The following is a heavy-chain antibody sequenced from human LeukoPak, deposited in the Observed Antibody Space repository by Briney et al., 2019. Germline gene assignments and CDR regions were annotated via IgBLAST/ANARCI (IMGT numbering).Heavy chain of an antibody. CDR1: GFTFSSYW. J-gene: IGHJ4*02. CDR3: ARVPPNTVTTLQYFDY. CDR2: IKQDGSEK. V-gene: IGHV3-7*01. Sequence: GGSLRLSCAASGFTFSSYWMSWVRQAPGKGLEWVANIKQDGSEKYYVDSVKGRFTISRDNAKNSLYLQMNSLRAEDTAVYYCARVPPNTVTTLQYFDYWGQGTLVTVSS. D-gene: IGHD4-17*01.